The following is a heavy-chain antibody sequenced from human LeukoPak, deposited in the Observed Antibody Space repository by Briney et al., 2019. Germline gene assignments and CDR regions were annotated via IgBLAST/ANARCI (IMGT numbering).Heavy chain of an antibody. V-gene: IGHV4-34*01. D-gene: IGHD5-18*01. CDR2: INHSGST. CDR1: GGSFSGYY. J-gene: IGHJ4*02. CDR3: ATIVDTAMVAVDY. Sequence: SETLSLTCAVYGGSFSGYYWSWLRQPPGKGLEWIGEINHSGSTNYNPSLKSRVTISVDTSKNQFSLKLRSVTAADTAVYYCATIVDTAMVAVDYWGQGTLVTVSS.